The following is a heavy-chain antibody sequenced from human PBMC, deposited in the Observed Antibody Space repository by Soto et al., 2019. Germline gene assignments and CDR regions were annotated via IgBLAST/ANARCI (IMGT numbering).Heavy chain of an antibody. J-gene: IGHJ3*02. Sequence: PGESLKISCKGSGYSFTSYWIGWVRQMPGKGLEWMAIIYPGDSDTRYSPSFQGQVTISADNSISTAYLQWSSLKASDTAMYYCARQGHSSGPRDAFDIWGQGTMVTVSS. CDR2: IYPGDSDT. D-gene: IGHD6-25*01. CDR1: GYSFTSYW. V-gene: IGHV5-51*01. CDR3: ARQGHSSGPRDAFDI.